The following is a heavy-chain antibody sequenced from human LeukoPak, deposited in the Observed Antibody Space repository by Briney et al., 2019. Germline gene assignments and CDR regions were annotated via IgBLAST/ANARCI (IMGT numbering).Heavy chain of an antibody. V-gene: IGHV4-59*01. CDR3: ARETGNRFDP. CDR2: ICYSGGT. CDR1: GGSISGNY. Sequence: PSEALSLTCTVSGGSISGNYWSWVRQPPGKGLEWIGNICYSGGTKYNPSLKSRVTISVDTSKNQFSLKLSSVTPADTAVYYCARETGNRFDPWGQGTLFTVSS. J-gene: IGHJ5*02. D-gene: IGHD3-10*01.